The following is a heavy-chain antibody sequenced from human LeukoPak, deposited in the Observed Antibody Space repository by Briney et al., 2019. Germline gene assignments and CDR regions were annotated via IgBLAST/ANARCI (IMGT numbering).Heavy chain of an antibody. CDR1: GFTFSSYW. V-gene: IGHV3-74*01. CDR2: INSDGSST. D-gene: IGHD6-19*01. J-gene: IGHJ5*02. CDR3: ARDSGSSGWERGNWFDP. Sequence: GGSLRLSFAASGFTFSSYWMHWVRQAPGKGLVWVSRINSDGSSTSYADSVKGRFTISRDNAKNTLYLQMNSLRAEDTAVYYCARDSGSSGWERGNWFDPWGQGTLVTVSS.